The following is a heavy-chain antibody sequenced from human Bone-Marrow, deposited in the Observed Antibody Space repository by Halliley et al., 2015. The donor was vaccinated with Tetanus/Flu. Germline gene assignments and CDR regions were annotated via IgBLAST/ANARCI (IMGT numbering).Heavy chain of an antibody. D-gene: IGHD3-3*01. V-gene: IGHV1-46*01. CDR2: INPSSGST. CDR1: EYIFTSYY. CDR3: ARGAFRSRSAFDI. Sequence: QLVQSGAEVKKPGASVKVPCKASEYIFTSYYMHWVRQAPGQGLEWMGIINPSSGSTTYAQKFQGRVTMTRDTSTSTVYMELSSLRSEDTALYYCARGAFRSRSAFDIWGQGTMVTVSS. J-gene: IGHJ3*02.